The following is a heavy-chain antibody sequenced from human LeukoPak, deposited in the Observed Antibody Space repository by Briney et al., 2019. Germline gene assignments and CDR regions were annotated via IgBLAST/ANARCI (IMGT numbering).Heavy chain of an antibody. CDR1: NASVTSHH. CDR2: VHFSGST. Sequence: SETLSLTCAVFNASVTSHHWAWIRQPAGRGLEWVGRVHFSGSTNYNPFLRSRAALSLDKTKNELSLTLKSVSAADTAVYYCARDDSSRDDSGGYHYWGRGVLVSVSS. J-gene: IGHJ4*02. D-gene: IGHD3-22*01. V-gene: IGHV4-4*07. CDR3: ARDDSSRDDSGGYHY.